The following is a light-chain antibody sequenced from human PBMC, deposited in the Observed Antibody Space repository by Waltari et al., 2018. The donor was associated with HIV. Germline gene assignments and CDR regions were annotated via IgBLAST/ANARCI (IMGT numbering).Light chain of an antibody. V-gene: IGLV1-47*01. Sequence: QSVLTQPPSASGTPGPRVTISCSGSRSDIGSNYVYWYQQLPGTAPKRLIYRNNQRPSGVPDRFSASKSGTSASLAISGLRSEDEADYYCAAWDVSLRGAYVFGTGTKVAVL. CDR2: RNN. J-gene: IGLJ1*01. CDR1: RSDIGSNY. CDR3: AAWDVSLRGAYV.